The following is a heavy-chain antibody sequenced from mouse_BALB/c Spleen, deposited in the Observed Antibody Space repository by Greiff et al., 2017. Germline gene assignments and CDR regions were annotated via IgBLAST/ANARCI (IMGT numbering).Heavy chain of an antibody. V-gene: IGHV14-1*02. CDR2: IDPENGNT. D-gene: IGHD1-2*01. CDR3: ASTTANYAMDY. CDR1: GFNIKDYY. J-gene: IGHJ4*01. Sequence: VQLQQSGAELVRPGALVKLSCKASGFNIKDYYMHWVKQRPEQGLEWIGWIDPENGNTIYDPKFQGKASITADTSSNTAYLQLSSLTSEDTAVYYCASTTANYAMDYWGQGTSVTVSS.